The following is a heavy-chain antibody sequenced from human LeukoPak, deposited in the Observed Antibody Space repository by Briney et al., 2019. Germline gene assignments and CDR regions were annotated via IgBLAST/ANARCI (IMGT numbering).Heavy chain of an antibody. V-gene: IGHV4-61*01. Sequence: SETLSLTCTVSGGSVSSDSYSWSWIRQPPGKGLEYIGHIYYTGSTNYNPSLKSRVTISVDTSRNQFSLKPSSVTAADTAVYFCARVGGSGWFDYWGQGTLVTVSS. D-gene: IGHD6-19*01. CDR1: GGSVSSDSYS. J-gene: IGHJ4*02. CDR3: ARVGGSGWFDY. CDR2: IYYTGST.